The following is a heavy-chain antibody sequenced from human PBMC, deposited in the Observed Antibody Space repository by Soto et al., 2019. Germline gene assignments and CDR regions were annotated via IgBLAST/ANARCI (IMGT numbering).Heavy chain of an antibody. Sequence: EVQLVESGGGLVQPGGSLRLSCAASGFTFSSYSMNWVRQAPGKGLEWVSYISSSSSTIYYADSVKGRFTISRDNAKNAVYLQINSLRDEDTAVYYCAGEYGVLGENSFDHWGQGTLVTVSS. CDR1: GFTFSSYS. V-gene: IGHV3-48*02. J-gene: IGHJ5*02. D-gene: IGHD4-17*01. CDR3: AGEYGVLGENSFDH. CDR2: ISSSSSTI.